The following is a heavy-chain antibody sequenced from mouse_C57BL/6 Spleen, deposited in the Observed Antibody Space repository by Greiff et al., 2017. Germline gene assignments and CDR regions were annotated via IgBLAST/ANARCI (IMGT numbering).Heavy chain of an antibody. V-gene: IGHV1-69*01. CDR3: ARWDYGSSCRYFDV. CDR1: GYTFTSYW. D-gene: IGHD1-1*01. J-gene: IGHJ1*03. CDR2: IDPSDSYT. Sequence: QVQLQQPGAELVMPGASVKLSCKASGYTFTSYWMHWVKQRPGQGLEWIGEIDPSDSYTNYNQKFKGKSTLTVDKSSSTAYMQLSSLTSEDSAVYYCARWDYGSSCRYFDVWGTGTTVTVSS.